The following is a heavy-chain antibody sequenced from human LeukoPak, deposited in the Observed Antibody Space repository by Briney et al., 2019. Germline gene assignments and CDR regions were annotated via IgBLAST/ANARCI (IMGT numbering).Heavy chain of an antibody. CDR1: GSRFTSYW. D-gene: IGHD3-10*01. CDR2: IYPGDSDT. J-gene: IGHJ4*02. CDR3: ARQDYYGSGSYYAPSYY. Sequence: GESLQISCKGSGSRFTSYWIAGVRQMPGKGLEWMGIIYPGDSDTRYSPSFQGQVTISADNSISTAYLQWSSLKASDTAMYYCARQDYYGSGSYYAPSYYWGQGTLVTVSS. V-gene: IGHV5-51*01.